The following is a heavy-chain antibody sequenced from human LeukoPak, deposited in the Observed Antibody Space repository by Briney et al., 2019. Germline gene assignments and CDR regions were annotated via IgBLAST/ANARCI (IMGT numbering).Heavy chain of an antibody. D-gene: IGHD3-10*01. CDR1: GYTFTCYY. CDR3: ARECTMVRVAVDY. CDR2: INPNSGGR. Sequence: ASVTVTCKASGYTFTCYYMHWVGQARGQGVEGEGWINPNSGGRNNAQKFQGRVTMTRDKDISKAYVELKRKRYNDTDVYYCARECTMVRVAVDYWGQGTLVTVSS. V-gene: IGHV1-2*02. J-gene: IGHJ4*02.